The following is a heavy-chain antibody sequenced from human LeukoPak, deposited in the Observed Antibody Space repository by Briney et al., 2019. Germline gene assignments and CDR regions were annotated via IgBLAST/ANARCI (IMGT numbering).Heavy chain of an antibody. CDR3: ARGDYDSSGYYYIY. Sequence: GGSLRLSCAASGFTFSSYAMSWVRQAPGKGLEWVSSISSSSSYIYYADSVKGRFTISRDNAKNSLYLQMNSLRAEDTAVYYCARGDYDSSGYYYIYWGQGTLVTVSS. V-gene: IGHV3-21*01. CDR1: GFTFSSYA. D-gene: IGHD3-22*01. CDR2: ISSSSSYI. J-gene: IGHJ4*02.